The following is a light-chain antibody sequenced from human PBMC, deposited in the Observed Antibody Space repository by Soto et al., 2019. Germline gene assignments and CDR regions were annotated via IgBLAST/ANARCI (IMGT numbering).Light chain of an antibody. CDR2: RTS. CDR3: QQYNNWPRAT. J-gene: IGKJ4*01. CDR1: QSISSN. Sequence: EIVMTQSPATLSVSPGERATLSCRASQSISSNLAWYQQKPGQAPRLLMFRTSSRATGFPARCSGSGSGTAFNLTISSLQSEDFGVYYCQQYNNWPRATFGGGTKVEIK. V-gene: IGKV3-15*01.